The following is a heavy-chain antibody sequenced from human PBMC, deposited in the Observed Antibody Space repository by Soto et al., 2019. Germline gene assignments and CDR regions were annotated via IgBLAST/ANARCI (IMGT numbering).Heavy chain of an antibody. CDR2: INHSGST. Sequence: PSETLSLTCAVSGGSFSGYYWSWIRQPPGKGLEWIGEINHSGSTNYSPSLKSRVTISVDTSKNQFSLKLSSVTAADTAVYYCARSGYYDILTGRRYYYYYMDVWGKGTTVTVSS. J-gene: IGHJ6*03. CDR1: GGSFSGYY. V-gene: IGHV4-34*01. CDR3: ARSGYYDILTGRRYYYYYMDV. D-gene: IGHD3-9*01.